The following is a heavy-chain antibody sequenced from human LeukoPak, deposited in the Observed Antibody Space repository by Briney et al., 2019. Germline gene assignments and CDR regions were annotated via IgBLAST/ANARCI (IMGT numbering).Heavy chain of an antibody. CDR2: INPTSGGT. V-gene: IGHV1-2*06. J-gene: IGHJ4*02. CDR1: AHTFTDYY. Sequence: ASVKVSCTASAHTFTDYYIRWVRQAPGQGLEWMGRINPTSGGTTYAQKFQDRVTMTRDMSITTAYMELNSLRSDDTAVYYCARGQGERELNWGQGTLVTVSS. CDR3: ARGQGERELN. D-gene: IGHD1-26*01.